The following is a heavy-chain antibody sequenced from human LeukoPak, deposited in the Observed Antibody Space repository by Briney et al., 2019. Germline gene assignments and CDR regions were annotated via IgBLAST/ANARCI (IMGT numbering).Heavy chain of an antibody. CDR2: TYPGDSDT. Sequence: GASVKVSCKASGYIFTTYWIGWVRQMPGKGLEWMGITYPGDSDTRYSPSFQGQVTMSADKSVSTAYLQWNSLQASDTAIYYCARRAMGNTTWYNWFDPWGQGTLVTVSS. CDR3: ARRAMGNTTWYNWFDP. CDR1: GYIFTTYW. D-gene: IGHD4-23*01. J-gene: IGHJ5*02. V-gene: IGHV5-51*01.